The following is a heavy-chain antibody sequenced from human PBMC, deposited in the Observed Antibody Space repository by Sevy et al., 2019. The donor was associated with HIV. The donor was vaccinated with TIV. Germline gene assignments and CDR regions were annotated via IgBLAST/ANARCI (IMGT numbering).Heavy chain of an antibody. V-gene: IGHV3-66*01. CDR2: IHSDDTT. CDR1: AFTVNSNY. J-gene: IGHJ4*02. D-gene: IGHD5-18*01. CDR3: ARGKSGYGYALNY. Sequence: GGSLRLSCAASAFTVNSNYMTWVRQAPGKGLEGVSVIHSDDTTYHADSVKDRFTISRDNFKNTLYLRMSSLGAEDTAVYYCARGKSGYGYALNYWGQGTLVTVSS.